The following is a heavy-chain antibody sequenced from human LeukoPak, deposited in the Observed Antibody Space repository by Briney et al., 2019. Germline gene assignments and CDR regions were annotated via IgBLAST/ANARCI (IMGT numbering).Heavy chain of an antibody. CDR1: GFTLSSYS. D-gene: IGHD3-3*01. Sequence: PGGSLRLSCAASGFTLSSYSMNWVRQAPGKGLEWVSSISSSSSYIYYADSVKGRFTISRDNAKNSLYLQMNSLRAEDTAVYYCARDNDFWSAYWEPAHDAFDLWGQGTMVTVSS. V-gene: IGHV3-21*01. CDR2: ISSSSSYI. J-gene: IGHJ3*01. CDR3: ARDNDFWSAYWEPAHDAFDL.